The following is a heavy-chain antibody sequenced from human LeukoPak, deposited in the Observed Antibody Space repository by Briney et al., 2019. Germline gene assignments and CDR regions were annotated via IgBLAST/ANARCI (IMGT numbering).Heavy chain of an antibody. CDR1: GYTFTNYW. D-gene: IGHD2-21*01. Sequence: GESLKISCKGSGYTFTNYWIGWVRQMPGKGLEWMGIIWPSDSDTRYSPSFQGQVTISADKSISTAYLQWSSLKASDTAMYYCARHSQDGEDYWGQGTLVTVSS. CDR2: IWPSDSDT. CDR3: ARHSQDGEDY. J-gene: IGHJ4*02. V-gene: IGHV5-51*01.